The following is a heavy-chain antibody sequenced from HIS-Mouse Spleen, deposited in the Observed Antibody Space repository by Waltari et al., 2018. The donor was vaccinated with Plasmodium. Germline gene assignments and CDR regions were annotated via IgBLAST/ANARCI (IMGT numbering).Heavy chain of an antibody. CDR2: VAEGGSNK. CDR3: ARDRRLAFDY. V-gene: IGHV3-30-3*01. J-gene: IGHJ4*02. Sequence: QVQLVESGGGVVQPGRSLRLSCAASGFTFNSYAMHWVRQDPGKGVEGVAIVAEGGSNKYSAASVKGRFTSSRDNSKNTLYLQMNGRRAEDTAVYYCARDRRLAFDYWGQGTLVTVSS. CDR1: GFTFNSYA. D-gene: IGHD2-15*01.